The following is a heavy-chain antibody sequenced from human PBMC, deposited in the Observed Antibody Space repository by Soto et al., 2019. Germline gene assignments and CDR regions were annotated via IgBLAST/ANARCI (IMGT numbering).Heavy chain of an antibody. CDR2: ISSWSETT. V-gene: IGHV3-23*01. D-gene: IGHD4-17*01. CDR1: GFSFGSYA. J-gene: IGHJ4*02. CDR3: AKSPGYGDHFDY. Sequence: GSRSLSSAAAGFSFGSYAIGWVRQAPGKGLEWVSLISSWSETTYYTDSVKGRFTISRDNSENTLYLQMHSLRAEDTAVYYCAKSPGYGDHFDYWGQGSLVTVSS.